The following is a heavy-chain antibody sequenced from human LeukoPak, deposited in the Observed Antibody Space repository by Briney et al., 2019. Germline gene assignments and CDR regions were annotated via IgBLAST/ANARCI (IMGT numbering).Heavy chain of an antibody. CDR2: INHSGST. CDR3: ARERSYSSSWYIEYYFDY. Sequence: SETLSLTCAVCGGSFSGYYWSWIRQPPGKGLEWIGEINHSGSTNYNPSLKSRVTISVDTSKNQFSLKLSSVTAADTAVYYCARERSYSSSWYIEYYFDYWGQGTLVTVSS. J-gene: IGHJ4*02. V-gene: IGHV4-34*01. D-gene: IGHD6-13*01. CDR1: GGSFSGYY.